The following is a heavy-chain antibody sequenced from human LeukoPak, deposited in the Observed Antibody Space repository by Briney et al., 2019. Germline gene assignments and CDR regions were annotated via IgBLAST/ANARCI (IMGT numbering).Heavy chain of an antibody. Sequence: GGSLRLSCAASGFTVSSNYMSWVSQAPGKGLEWVSVIYSGDNTYYADSVKGRFTISRDNAKNSLYLQMNSLRAEDTAVYYCARDLTSMTTVTTGFDYWGQGTLVTVSS. D-gene: IGHD4-17*01. V-gene: IGHV3-66*01. CDR1: GFTVSSNY. J-gene: IGHJ4*02. CDR3: ARDLTSMTTVTTGFDY. CDR2: IYSGDNT.